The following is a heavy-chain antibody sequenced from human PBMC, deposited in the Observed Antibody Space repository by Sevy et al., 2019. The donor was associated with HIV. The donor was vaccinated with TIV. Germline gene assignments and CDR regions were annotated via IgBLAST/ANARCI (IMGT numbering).Heavy chain of an antibody. CDR2: IIPIFGTA. CDR3: ARETIWAAAADYYYGMDV. D-gene: IGHD6-13*01. V-gene: IGHV1-69*13. J-gene: IGHJ6*02. CDR1: GGTFSSYA. Sequence: ASVKVSCKASGGTFSSYAISWVRQAPGQGLEWMGGIIPIFGTANYAQKFQGRVTITADESTSTAYMDLSSLRSEDTAVYYCARETIWAAAADYYYGMDVWGQGTTVTVSS.